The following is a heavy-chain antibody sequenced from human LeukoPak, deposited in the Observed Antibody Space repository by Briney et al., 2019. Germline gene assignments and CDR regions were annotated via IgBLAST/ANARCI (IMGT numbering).Heavy chain of an antibody. CDR3: ARDSPYSGSYYFDY. Sequence: SQTLFLTCTVSGGSISSGDYYWSWIRQPPGKGLEWIGYIYYSGSTYYNPSLKSRVTISVDTSKNQFSLKLSSVTAADTAVYYCARDSPYSGSYYFDYWGQGTLVTVSS. V-gene: IGHV4-30-4*08. CDR2: IYYSGST. CDR1: GGSISSGDYY. D-gene: IGHD1-26*01. J-gene: IGHJ4*02.